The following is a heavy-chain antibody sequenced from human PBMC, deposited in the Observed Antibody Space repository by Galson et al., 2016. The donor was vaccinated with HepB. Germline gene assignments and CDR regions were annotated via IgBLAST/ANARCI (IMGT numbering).Heavy chain of an antibody. CDR1: GFTFSNYG. Sequence: SLRLSCAASGFTFSNYGMHWVRQAPGKGLEWVAVISYDGSNKYYIDSVKGRFTNSRDNSKNTLYLQMNSLRAEDTAVYYCAKDAYSGYAEDAFDLWGQGTVVTVSS. J-gene: IGHJ3*01. CDR2: ISYDGSNK. CDR3: AKDAYSGYAEDAFDL. D-gene: IGHD5-12*01. V-gene: IGHV3-30*18.